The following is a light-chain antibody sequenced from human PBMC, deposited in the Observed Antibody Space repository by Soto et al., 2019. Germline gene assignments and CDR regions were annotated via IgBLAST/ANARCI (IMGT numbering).Light chain of an antibody. J-gene: IGKJ5*01. V-gene: IGKV3-20*01. CDR3: QQYGSSPLIT. CDR1: QRLSDSD. CDR2: RVS. Sequence: EIVLTQSPGTLSLSPGQRATLSCRASQRLSDSDIAWYQQTPGQAPKFLIYRVSSRATGIPDRFSGSGSGTDFTLTISRLETEDFVVYHCQQYGSSPLITFGQGTRLEVK.